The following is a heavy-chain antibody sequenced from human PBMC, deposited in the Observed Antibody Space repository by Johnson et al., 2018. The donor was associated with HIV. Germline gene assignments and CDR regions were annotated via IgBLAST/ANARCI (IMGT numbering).Heavy chain of an antibody. CDR3: ARVTIFGVTKVDAFDI. J-gene: IGHJ3*02. V-gene: IGHV3-23*04. CDR1: GFTFSSYA. Sequence: VQLVESGGGLVQPGGSLRLSCAASGFTFSSYAMSWVRQAPGKGLEWVSAISGSGGSTYYADSVKGRFSISRDNAKNSLYLQMNSLRAEDTALYYCARVTIFGVTKVDAFDIWGQGTMVTVSS. CDR2: ISGSGGST. D-gene: IGHD3-3*01.